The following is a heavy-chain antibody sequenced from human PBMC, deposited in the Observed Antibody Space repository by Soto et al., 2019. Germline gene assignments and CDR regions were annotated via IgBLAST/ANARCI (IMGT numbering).Heavy chain of an antibody. Sequence: ASVKVSCKASGGTFSSYTISWVRQAPGQGLEWMGRIIPILGIANYAQKFQGRVTITADKSTSTAYMELSSLRSEDTAVYYCASQGSLAPVVKPSQNIVMVKGPVCTVICGCVHRAFDHYDILTGLDYWGQG. D-gene: IGHD3-9*01. CDR2: IIPILGIA. CDR1: GGTFSSYT. CDR3: ASQGSLAPVVKPSQNIVMVKGPVCTVICGCVHRAFDHYDILTGLDY. J-gene: IGHJ4*02. V-gene: IGHV1-69*02.